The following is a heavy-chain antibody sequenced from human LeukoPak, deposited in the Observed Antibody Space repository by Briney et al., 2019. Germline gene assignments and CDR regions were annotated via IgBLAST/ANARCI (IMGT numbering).Heavy chain of an antibody. Sequence: HPGGSLRLSCAASGFTFSSYSMTWVRQAPGRGLEWVANIKQDRSEKYYADSVKGRFTISRDNAKNSLYLQMNSLRVEDTAMYYCAADSGGSRYWGQGTLATVSS. CDR2: IKQDRSEK. V-gene: IGHV3-7*01. CDR1: GFTFSSYS. J-gene: IGHJ4*02. D-gene: IGHD2-15*01. CDR3: AADSGGSRY.